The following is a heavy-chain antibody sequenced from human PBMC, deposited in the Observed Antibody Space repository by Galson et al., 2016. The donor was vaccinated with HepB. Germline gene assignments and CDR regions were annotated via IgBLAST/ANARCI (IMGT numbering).Heavy chain of an antibody. CDR2: VSNIGTT. CDR3: ARALTIVGPWAP. Sequence: ETLSLTCTVSGGSITSHYWNWLRQPPGKGLEWIAFVSNIGTTKYNSSLESRVTISLDPSKNQFSLRLSSVTAADTAVYFCARALTIVGPWAPWGPGTLVSVSS. D-gene: IGHD1-26*01. CDR1: GGSITSHY. V-gene: IGHV4-59*11. J-gene: IGHJ5*02.